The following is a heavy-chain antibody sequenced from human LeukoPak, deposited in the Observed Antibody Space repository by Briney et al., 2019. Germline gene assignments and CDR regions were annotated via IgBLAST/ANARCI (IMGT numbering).Heavy chain of an antibody. V-gene: IGHV4-59*08. CDR1: GGSISSYY. J-gene: IGHJ4*02. Sequence: SETLSLTCTVSGGSISSYYWSWIRQPPGKGLEWIGYIYYSGSTNYNTSLKSRVTISVDTSKNQSSLKLSSVTAADTAVYYCASYDFWSGSPRSYWGQGTLVTVSS. CDR3: ASYDFWSGSPRSY. CDR2: IYYSGST. D-gene: IGHD3-3*01.